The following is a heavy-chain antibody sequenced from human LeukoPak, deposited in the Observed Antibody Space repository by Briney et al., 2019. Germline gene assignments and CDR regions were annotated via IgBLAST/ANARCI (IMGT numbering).Heavy chain of an antibody. J-gene: IGHJ4*02. CDR2: IYYSGST. CDR3: ARHHKRVSGVVSGTVDY. V-gene: IGHV4-39*01. D-gene: IGHD3-3*01. CDR1: GDSINSGTYY. Sequence: SGTLSLTCTVSGDSINSGTYYWGWIRQPPGKGLEWIGSIYYSGSTYYNPSLKSRVTISVDTSKNQFSLRLTSVTDADTAIYYCARHHKRVSGVVSGTVDYWGQGTLVTVSS.